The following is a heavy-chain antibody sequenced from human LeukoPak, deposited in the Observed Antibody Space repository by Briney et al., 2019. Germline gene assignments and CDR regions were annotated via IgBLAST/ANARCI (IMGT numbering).Heavy chain of an antibody. CDR2: IYYSGST. CDR3: AREPYYGGNSVSYYYGMDV. D-gene: IGHD4-23*01. CDR1: GGSISSYY. V-gene: IGHV4-59*01. Sequence: PSETLSLTCTVSGGSISSYYWSWIRQPPGKGLEWIGYIYYSGSTNYDPSLKSRVTISVDTSKNQFSLKLSSVTAADTAVYYCAREPYYGGNSVSYYYGMDVWGQGTTVTVSS. J-gene: IGHJ6*02.